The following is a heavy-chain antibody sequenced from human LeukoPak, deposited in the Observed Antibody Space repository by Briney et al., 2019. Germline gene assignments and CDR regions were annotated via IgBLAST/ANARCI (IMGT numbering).Heavy chain of an antibody. CDR3: AKAPLAYRTSGSYACGMDV. Sequence: PGGSLRLSCEASGFTFSTYGMHWVRQAPGKGLEWMAVISSDGSNYYYADSVRGRFTISRDNSKNTLYLQMNSLRVEDMAVYYCAKAPLAYRTSGSYACGMDVWGQGTTVTVSS. D-gene: IGHD3-10*01. V-gene: IGHV3-30*18. CDR2: ISSDGSNY. J-gene: IGHJ6*02. CDR1: GFTFSTYG.